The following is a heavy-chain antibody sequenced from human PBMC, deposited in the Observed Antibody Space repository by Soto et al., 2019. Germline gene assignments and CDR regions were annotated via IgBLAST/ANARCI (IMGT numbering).Heavy chain of an antibody. CDR1: GYTFTSYG. CDR2: MQGGNGNT. V-gene: IGHV1-18*01. Sequence: ASVKVSCKASGYTFTSYGISRVRQATGQGLEWMGWMQGGNGNTDYSQHFQGGVTITRDTSAGTAYMELSSLTSEDTAIYYCARDDSGYSGSHYIDYFNFWGQGTLVTVSS. D-gene: IGHD1-26*01. CDR3: ARDDSGYSGSHYIDYFNF. J-gene: IGHJ4*02.